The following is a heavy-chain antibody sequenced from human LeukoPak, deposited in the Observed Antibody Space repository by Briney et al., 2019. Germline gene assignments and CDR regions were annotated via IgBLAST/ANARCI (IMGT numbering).Heavy chain of an antibody. D-gene: IGHD2-21*02. V-gene: IGHV3-23*01. CDR3: AKEPPQCGADCFSLLDY. Sequence: GGPLRLSCAASGLTFSTYSMSWVRQAPGKGLEWVSLINSGGRTYYADSAKGRFTISRDNSKNMLFLQMNSLRADDTAVYFCAKEPPQCGADCFSLLDYWGQGTLVTVSS. CDR2: INSGGRT. J-gene: IGHJ4*02. CDR1: GLTFSTYS.